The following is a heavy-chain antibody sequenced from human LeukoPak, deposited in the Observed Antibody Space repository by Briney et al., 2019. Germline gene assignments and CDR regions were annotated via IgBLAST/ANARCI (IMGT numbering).Heavy chain of an antibody. Sequence: SETLSLTCAVYGGSFSGYYWSWIRQPPGKGLEWIGEINHSGSTNYNPSLKSRVTISVDTSKNQSSLKLSSVTAADTAVYYCAGGPTYYYGSGSSLWGQGTLVTVSS. D-gene: IGHD3-10*01. CDR2: INHSGST. J-gene: IGHJ4*02. CDR3: AGGPTYYYGSGSSL. CDR1: GGSFSGYY. V-gene: IGHV4-34*01.